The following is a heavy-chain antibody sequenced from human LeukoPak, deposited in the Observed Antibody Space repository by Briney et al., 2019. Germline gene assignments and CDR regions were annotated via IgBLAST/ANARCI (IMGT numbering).Heavy chain of an antibody. CDR2: ISAYNGNI. CDR1: GYTFTSYG. Sequence: GASVKVSFKASGYTFTSYGISWVRQAPGQGLEWMGWISAYNGNINYAQKLQGRVTMTTDTSTSTAYMEMRRLRSDDTAVYYCARGRQGPWYFDYWGQGTLVTVSS. CDR3: ARGRQGPWYFDY. V-gene: IGHV1-18*01. J-gene: IGHJ4*02.